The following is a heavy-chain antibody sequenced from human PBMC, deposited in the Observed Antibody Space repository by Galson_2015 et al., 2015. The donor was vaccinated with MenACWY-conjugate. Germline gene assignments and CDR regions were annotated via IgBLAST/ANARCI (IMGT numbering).Heavy chain of an antibody. CDR3: AKDQGSTWYGNWIEP. CDR1: GFTFSSYA. J-gene: IGHJ5*02. V-gene: IGHV3-23*01. Sequence: SLRLSCAASGFTFSSYAMSWVRQAPGKGPEWVSSISGSGGSTYYADSVKGRFTISRENSKNMVYLQINSLRAEDTAVYYCAKDQGSTWYGNWIEPWGQGTLVIVSS. D-gene: IGHD6-13*01. CDR2: ISGSGGST.